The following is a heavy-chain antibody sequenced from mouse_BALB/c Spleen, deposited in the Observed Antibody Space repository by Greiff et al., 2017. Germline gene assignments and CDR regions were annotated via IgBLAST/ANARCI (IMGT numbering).Heavy chain of an antibody. J-gene: IGHJ4*01. Sequence: QVQLQQSGAELVKPGASVKSSCKASGYTFTSYYMYWVKQRPGQGLEWIGEINPSNGGTNFNEKFKSKATLTVDKSSSTAYMQLSSLTSEDSAVYYCTRYSSGMDYWGQGTSVTVSS. CDR2: INPSNGGT. CDR1: GYTFTSYY. V-gene: IGHV1S81*02. D-gene: IGHD3-1*01. CDR3: TRYSSGMDY.